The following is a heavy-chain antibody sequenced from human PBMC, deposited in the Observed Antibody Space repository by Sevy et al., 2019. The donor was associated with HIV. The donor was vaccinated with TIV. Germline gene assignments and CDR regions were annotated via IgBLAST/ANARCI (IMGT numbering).Heavy chain of an antibody. CDR3: ARLDLSGSGWYGNGMDV. CDR1: GYTFSSYG. J-gene: IGHJ6*02. Sequence: ASVKVSCEASGYTFSSYGITWVRQAPGQGLEWMGWISTYNGDTNYAQKLQGRVTMTTDTSTNTAYMDLRSLGIDETAVYYCARLDLSGSGWYGNGMDVWGQGTTVTVSS. V-gene: IGHV1-18*01. CDR2: ISTYNGDT. D-gene: IGHD6-19*01.